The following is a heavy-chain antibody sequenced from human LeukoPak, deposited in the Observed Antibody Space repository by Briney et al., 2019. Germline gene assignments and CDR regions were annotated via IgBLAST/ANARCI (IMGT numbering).Heavy chain of an antibody. CDR3: ARVLRITMVRGADTFDY. V-gene: IGHV1-2*06. J-gene: IGHJ4*02. CDR2: INPNSGGT. CDR1: GYTFTGYY. Sequence: GASVKVSCKASGYTFTGYYIHWVRQAPGQGLEWMGRINPNSGGTNCAQKFQGRVTMTRDTSISTAYMELSRLRSDDTAVYYCARVLRITMVRGADTFDYWGQGALVTVSS. D-gene: IGHD3-10*01.